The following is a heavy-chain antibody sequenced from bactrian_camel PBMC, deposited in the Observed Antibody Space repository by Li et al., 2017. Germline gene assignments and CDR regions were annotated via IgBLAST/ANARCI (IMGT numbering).Heavy chain of an antibody. D-gene: IGHD2*01. J-gene: IGHJ4*01. CDR1: GYAFSSGC. V-gene: IGHV3S1*01. CDR3: AARTTSWCSLHPNHFPY. CDR2: IVTNDGAT. Sequence: VQLVESGGGSVQAAGSLKLSCVASGYAFSSGCLGWFHQAPGKEREGVAVIVTNDGATLYADSVKGRFTISQDNAKNTVYLQMNSLKSEDTAMYYCAARTTSWCSLHPNHFPYWGQGTQVTVS.